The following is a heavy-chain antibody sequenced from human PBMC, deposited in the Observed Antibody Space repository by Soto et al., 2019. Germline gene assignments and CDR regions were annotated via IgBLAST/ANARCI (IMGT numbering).Heavy chain of an antibody. CDR2: IYYSGST. J-gene: IGHJ4*02. CDR3: ARGEVVVAAIDY. Sequence: SETLSLTSTVSGGSISSYYWSWIRQPPGKGLEWIGYIYYSGSTNYNPSLKSRVTISVDTSKNQFSLKLSSVTAADTAVYYCARGEVVVAAIDYWGQGTLVNVSS. D-gene: IGHD2-15*01. CDR1: GGSISSYY. V-gene: IGHV4-59*08.